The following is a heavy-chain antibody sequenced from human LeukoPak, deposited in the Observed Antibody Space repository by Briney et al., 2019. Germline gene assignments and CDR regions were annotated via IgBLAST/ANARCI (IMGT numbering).Heavy chain of an antibody. Sequence: SVKVSCKASGGTFSSYAISWVRQAPGQGLEWMGGIIPIFGTANYAQKFQGRVTITTDESTSTAYMELSSLRSEDTAVYYCARGGSYYDSSGIPDAFDIWGQGTMVTVSS. V-gene: IGHV1-69*05. D-gene: IGHD3-22*01. CDR1: GGTFSSYA. CDR2: IIPIFGTA. CDR3: ARGGSYYDSSGIPDAFDI. J-gene: IGHJ3*02.